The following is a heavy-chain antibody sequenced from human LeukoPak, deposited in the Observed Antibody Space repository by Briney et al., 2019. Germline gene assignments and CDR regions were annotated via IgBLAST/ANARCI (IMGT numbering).Heavy chain of an antibody. CDR2: INHSGST. CDR1: GGSFSGYY. Sequence: PSETLSPTCAVYGGSFSGYYWSWIRQPPGKGLEWIGEINHSGSTNYNPSLKSRVTISVDTSKNQFSLKLSSVTAADTAVYYCAREAYCGGDCPGAFDIWGQGTMVTVSS. CDR3: AREAYCGGDCPGAFDI. V-gene: IGHV4-34*01. D-gene: IGHD2-21*02. J-gene: IGHJ3*02.